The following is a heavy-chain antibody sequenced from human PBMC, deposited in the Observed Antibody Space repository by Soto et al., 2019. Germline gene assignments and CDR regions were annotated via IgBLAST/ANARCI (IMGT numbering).Heavy chain of an antibody. V-gene: IGHV4-4*02. CDR2: VYHSGTT. D-gene: IGHD5-12*01. Sequence: SETLSLTCAVSGASIGTNNWWSWVRQPPGKGLEWIGEVYHSGTTNCNPSLKSRVTISIDKSKNQFSLTLTSMTPADTALYYCAVPGRGDFDYWRQGTLVTVSS. J-gene: IGHJ4*02. CDR1: GASIGTNNW. CDR3: AVPGRGDFDY.